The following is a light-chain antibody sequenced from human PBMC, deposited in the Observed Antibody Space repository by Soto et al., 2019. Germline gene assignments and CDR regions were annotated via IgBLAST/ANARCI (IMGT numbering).Light chain of an antibody. Sequence: DIQMTQSPSSLSASVGDRVTITCRASQSISNYLNWYQQKPGKAPKLLIYAASSLQSGVPSRFSGSASGTDFTLTISSLQLEDFATYYCQQSYYTSWTFGQGTKVEIK. CDR2: AAS. CDR1: QSISNY. J-gene: IGKJ1*01. V-gene: IGKV1-39*01. CDR3: QQSYYTSWT.